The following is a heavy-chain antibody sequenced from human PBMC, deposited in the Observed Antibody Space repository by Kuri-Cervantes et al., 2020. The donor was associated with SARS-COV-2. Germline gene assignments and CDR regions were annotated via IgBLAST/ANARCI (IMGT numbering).Heavy chain of an antibody. CDR2: ITPLFGAT. CDR3: ARGTGTKPGPGYFDS. J-gene: IGHJ4*02. Sequence: SVKVSCKGSGGSFNNYGINFVRQVPGQGLEWVGGITPLFGATDNAQKFKGRVTFTADKSTNTAYMELGSLKSDDTAVYYCARGTGTKPGPGYFDSWGQGTLVTVSS. D-gene: IGHD1-7*01. CDR1: GGSFNNYG. V-gene: IGHV1-69*06.